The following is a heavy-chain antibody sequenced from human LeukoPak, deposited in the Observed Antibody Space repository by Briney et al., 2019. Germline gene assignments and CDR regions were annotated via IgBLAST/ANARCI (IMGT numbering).Heavy chain of an antibody. D-gene: IGHD4-17*01. CDR1: GFTFSSYS. Sequence: GGSLRLSCAASGFTFSSYSMNWVRQAPGKGLEWVSSISSSSSYIYYADSVKGRFTISRDNAKKSLYLQMNSLRAEDTAVYYCASDPYDYGVGGSWNGMDVWGQGTTVTVSS. V-gene: IGHV3-21*01. CDR3: ASDPYDYGVGGSWNGMDV. J-gene: IGHJ6*02. CDR2: ISSSSSYI.